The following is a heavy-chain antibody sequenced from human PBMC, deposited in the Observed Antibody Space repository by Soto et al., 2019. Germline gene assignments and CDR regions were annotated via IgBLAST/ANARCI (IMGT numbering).Heavy chain of an antibody. V-gene: IGHV3-15*01. CDR3: TTEERITIFGVVIGSSFDY. Sequence: GGSLRLSCAASGFTFSNAWMSWVRQAPGKGLEWVGRIKSKTDGGTTDYAAPVKGRFTISRDDSKNTLYLQMNSLKTEDTAVYYCTTEERITIFGVVIGSSFDYWGQGTLVTVSS. D-gene: IGHD3-3*01. CDR2: IKSKTDGGTT. CDR1: GFTFSNAW. J-gene: IGHJ4*02.